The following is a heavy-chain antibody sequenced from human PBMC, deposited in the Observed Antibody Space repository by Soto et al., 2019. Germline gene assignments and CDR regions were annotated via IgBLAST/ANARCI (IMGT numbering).Heavy chain of an antibody. Sequence: EVQLLESGGGLVQPGGSLRLSCAASGFTFSSYAMSWVRQAPGKGLEWVSAISGSGGSTYYADSVKGRFTISRDNSKNTLYXXXNXXRAEDTAVYYCAKTPGPYYYDSSGYPYYYYYGMDVWGQGTTVTVSS. CDR1: GFTFSSYA. CDR2: ISGSGGST. V-gene: IGHV3-23*01. D-gene: IGHD3-22*01. CDR3: AKTPGPYYYDSSGYPYYYYYGMDV. J-gene: IGHJ6*02.